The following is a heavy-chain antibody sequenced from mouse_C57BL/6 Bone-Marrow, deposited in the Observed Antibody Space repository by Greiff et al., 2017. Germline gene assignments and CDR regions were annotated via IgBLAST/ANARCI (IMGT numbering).Heavy chain of an antibody. V-gene: IGHV5-17*01. CDR2: ISSGSSTI. D-gene: IGHD1-1*01. J-gene: IGHJ1*03. Sequence: EVQVVESGGGLVKPGGSLKLSCAASGFTFSDYGMHWVRQAPEKGLEWVAYISSGSSTIYYADTVKGRFTISRDNAKNTLFLQMTSLRSEDTAMYYCARRIYYYGSGYFDVWGTGTTVTVSS. CDR1: GFTFSDYG. CDR3: ARRIYYYGSGYFDV.